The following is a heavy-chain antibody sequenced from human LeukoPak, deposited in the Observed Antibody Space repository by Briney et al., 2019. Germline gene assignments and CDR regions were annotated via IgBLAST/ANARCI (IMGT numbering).Heavy chain of an antibody. Sequence: GGSLRLSCGASGFNFSSYEMHWVRQAPGKGLEWVANIKQDGSEKYYVDSVKGRFTISRDNAKNSLFLQMNSLRAEDTAVYYCARTAGTGEDYWGQGTLVTVSS. CDR2: IKQDGSEK. CDR3: ARTAGTGEDY. J-gene: IGHJ4*02. CDR1: GFNFSSYE. D-gene: IGHD6-13*01. V-gene: IGHV3-7*01.